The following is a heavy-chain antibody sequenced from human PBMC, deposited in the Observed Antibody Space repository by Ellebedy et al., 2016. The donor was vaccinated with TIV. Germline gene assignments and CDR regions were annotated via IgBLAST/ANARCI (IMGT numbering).Heavy chain of an antibody. CDR2: ISGSGTYT. CDR3: ARGRGWYPYFDY. J-gene: IGHJ4*02. D-gene: IGHD6-19*01. Sequence: GESLKISCAASGFTFSNFGMAWVRQPPGKGLEWVSAISGSGTYTYYADSVRGRFTISRDNSKKSLYLEMSSLKAEDTAVYYCARGRGWYPYFDYWGQGTLVTVSS. CDR1: GFTFSNFG. V-gene: IGHV3-23*01.